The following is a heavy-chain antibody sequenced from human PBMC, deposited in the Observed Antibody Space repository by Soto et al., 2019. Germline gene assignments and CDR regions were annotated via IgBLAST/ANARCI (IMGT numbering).Heavy chain of an antibody. D-gene: IGHD6-13*01. V-gene: IGHV4-59*01. CDR2: IYYSGST. CDR1: GDSITTYY. CDR3: ARRHSSNWYGLDY. J-gene: IGHJ4*02. Sequence: SETLSLTCTVSGDSITTYYWSWIRQPPGKGLEWIGYIYYSGSTIYNPSLKSRLTMSVHTSKNQFSLNLSSVTAADTAVYYCARRHSSNWYGLDYWGQGTLVTVSS.